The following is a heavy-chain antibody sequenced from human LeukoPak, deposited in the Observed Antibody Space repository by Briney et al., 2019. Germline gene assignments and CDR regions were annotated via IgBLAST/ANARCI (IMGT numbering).Heavy chain of an antibody. D-gene: IGHD6-13*01. CDR2: IIPILGIA. CDR3: ARETTAQLVPPY. V-gene: IGHV1-69*02. J-gene: IGHJ4*02. Sequence: VASVKVSCKASGGTFSSYTISWVRQAPGLGLEWMGRIIPILGIANYAQKFQGRVTITADKSTSAAYMELSSLRSEDTAVYYCARETTAQLVPPYWGQGTLVTVSS. CDR1: GGTFSSYT.